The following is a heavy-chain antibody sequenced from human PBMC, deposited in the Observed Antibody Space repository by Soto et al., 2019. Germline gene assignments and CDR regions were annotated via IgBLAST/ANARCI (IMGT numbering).Heavy chain of an antibody. CDR2: IYHSGST. CDR1: GGSISSSNW. D-gene: IGHD6-13*01. CDR3: ARGSSSWYTGFDY. V-gene: IGHV4-4*02. Sequence: SETLSLTCAVSGGSISSSNWWSWVRQPPGKGLEWIGEIYHSGSTNYNPSLKSRVTISVDKSKNQFSLKLSSVTAADTAVYYCARGSSSWYTGFDYWGQGTLVTVSS. J-gene: IGHJ4*02.